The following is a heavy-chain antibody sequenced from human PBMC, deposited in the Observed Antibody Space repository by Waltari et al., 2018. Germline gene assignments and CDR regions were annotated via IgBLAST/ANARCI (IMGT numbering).Heavy chain of an antibody. CDR3: ARADSGRPLSFDY. CDR1: GGSISSGSYY. Sequence: QVQLQESGPGLVKPSQTLSLTCTVSGGSISSGSYYWSWIRQPAGKGLEWIGRIYTSGSTNYNPSLKSRLTISVDTSENQFSLKLSSVTAADTAVYYCARADSGRPLSFDYWGQGTLVTVSS. V-gene: IGHV4-61*02. J-gene: IGHJ4*02. D-gene: IGHD6-19*01. CDR2: IYTSGST.